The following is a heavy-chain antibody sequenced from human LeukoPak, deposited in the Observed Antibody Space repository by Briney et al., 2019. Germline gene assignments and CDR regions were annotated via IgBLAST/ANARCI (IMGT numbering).Heavy chain of an antibody. CDR3: AKDSSGYSFPNWFDP. Sequence: AGGSLRLSCAASGFTFSSYPMSWVRQAPGKGLEGVSGISGSGSSTYYTDSVKGRFTISRDNSKNTLYLQMNSLRADDTAVYYCAKDSSGYSFPNWFDPWGQGTLVTVSS. CDR1: GFTFSSYP. J-gene: IGHJ5*01. V-gene: IGHV3-23*01. CDR2: ISGSGSST. D-gene: IGHD3-22*01.